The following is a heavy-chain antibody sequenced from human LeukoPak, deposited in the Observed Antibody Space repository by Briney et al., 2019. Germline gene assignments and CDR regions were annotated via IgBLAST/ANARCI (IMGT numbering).Heavy chain of an antibody. CDR3: ERTNSGYGFDY. CDR2: IYYSWST. CDR1: GGSISSGGYY. D-gene: IGHD5-12*01. J-gene: IGHJ4*02. V-gene: IGHV4-31*03. Sequence: PSETLSLTCTVSGGSISSGGYYWSLIRQHPGKGLEWIGYIYYSWSTDYNPSLKSRVKLYVDTSKNTLSLKLSSVTAADTAVYYCERTNSGYGFDYWGQGTLVTVYS.